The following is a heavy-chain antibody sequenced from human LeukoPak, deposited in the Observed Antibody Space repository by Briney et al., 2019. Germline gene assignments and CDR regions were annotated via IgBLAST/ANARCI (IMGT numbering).Heavy chain of an antibody. V-gene: IGHV3-30*02. J-gene: IGHJ4*02. CDR3: AKAYSSGWYDYFDF. CDR2: IRPDGSNK. CDR1: GFTLGSNC. Sequence: PGGSLTLAWAVAGFTLGSNCMHWVRQAAGEGMGWVEFIRPDGSNKYYADNLKGRFTISRDKSKNTLYLQMNSLRAEDTAVYYCAKAYSSGWYDYFDFWGQGPLVTVSS. D-gene: IGHD6-19*01.